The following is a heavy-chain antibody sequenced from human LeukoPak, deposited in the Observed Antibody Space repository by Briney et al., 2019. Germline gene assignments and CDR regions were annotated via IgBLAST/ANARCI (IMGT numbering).Heavy chain of an antibody. J-gene: IGHJ4*02. V-gene: IGHV3-53*01. CDR1: SFTVTTNE. CDR3: ARGVEPLAANTLEY. CDR2: LYSDGNT. Sequence: GRSLSLSCPPASFTVTTNEIAWVSQAPGNWLEWVLVLYSDGNTKYADSVQGRFTISRYKAKNNMYLEMNRLSPDDAVIYDCARGVEPLAANTLEYWGQGTLVTVSS. D-gene: IGHD1-14*01.